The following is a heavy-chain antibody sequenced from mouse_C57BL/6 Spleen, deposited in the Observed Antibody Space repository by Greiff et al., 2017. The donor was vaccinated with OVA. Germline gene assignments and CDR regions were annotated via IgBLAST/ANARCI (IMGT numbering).Heavy chain of an antibody. Sequence: EVKLEESGGGLVQPGGSMKLSCVASGFTFSNYWMNWVRQSPEKGLEWVAQIRLKSDNYATHYAESVKGRFTISRDDSKSSVYLQMNNLRAEDTGIYYCTVIRGAMDYWGQGTSVTVSS. CDR3: TVIRGAMDY. J-gene: IGHJ4*01. V-gene: IGHV6-3*01. CDR2: IRLKSDNYAT. CDR1: GFTFSNYW. D-gene: IGHD2-1*01.